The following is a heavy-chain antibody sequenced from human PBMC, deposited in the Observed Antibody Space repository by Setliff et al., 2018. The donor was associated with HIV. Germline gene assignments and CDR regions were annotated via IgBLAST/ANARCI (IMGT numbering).Heavy chain of an antibody. CDR2: IYTSGTT. CDR3: ARHSCGTTACYGPDM. V-gene: IGHV4-61*02. D-gene: IGHD2-15*01. J-gene: IGHJ3*02. CDR1: GGSISSGGFY. Sequence: TLSLTCTVSGGSISSGGFYWYWIRQPAGKGLEWIGRIYTSGTTNYNPSLKSRVTISVDTSKNQVSLRLSSVTPADTAVYYCARHSCGTTACYGPDMWGPGTMVTVSS.